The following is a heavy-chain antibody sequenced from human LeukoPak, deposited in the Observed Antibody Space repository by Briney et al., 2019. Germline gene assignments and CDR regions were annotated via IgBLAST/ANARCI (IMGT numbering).Heavy chain of an antibody. D-gene: IGHD3-22*01. J-gene: IGHJ4*02. CDR3: ARGYYDSSGYYGY. Sequence: SETLSLTCTVSGGSISSYYWSWIRQPPGKGLEGIGYIYYSGSTNYNPSFKSRVTISVDTSKNQFSLKLSSVTAADTAVYYCARGYYDSSGYYGYWGQGTLVTVSS. CDR1: GGSISSYY. CDR2: IYYSGST. V-gene: IGHV4-59*01.